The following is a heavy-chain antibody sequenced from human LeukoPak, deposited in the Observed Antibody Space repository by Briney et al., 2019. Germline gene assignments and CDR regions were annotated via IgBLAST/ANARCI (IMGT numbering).Heavy chain of an antibody. J-gene: IGHJ4*02. CDR1: GFSFSTYA. D-gene: IGHD5-24*01. CDR2: FSGSGGGT. CDR3: AKSGYNRFDY. Sequence: GGSLRLSCAASGFSFSTYAMSWVRQAPGKGLEWVSSFSGSGGGTYYANSVKGRFTISRDNSKNTLYLQMNSLRAEDTAVYYCAKSGYNRFDYWGQGTLVTVSS. V-gene: IGHV3-23*01.